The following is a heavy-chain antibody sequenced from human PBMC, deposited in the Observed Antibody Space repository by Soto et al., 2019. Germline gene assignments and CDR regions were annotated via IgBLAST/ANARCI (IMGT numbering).Heavy chain of an antibody. D-gene: IGHD3-3*01. CDR3: ARAYTIFGVVSPWFDP. CDR2: INSDGSST. Sequence: GESLKISCAASGFTFSSYWMHWVRQAPGKGLVWVSRINSDGSSTSYADSVKGRFTISRDNAKNTLYLQMNSLRAEDTAVYYCARAYTIFGVVSPWFDPWGQGTLVTVS. V-gene: IGHV3-74*01. CDR1: GFTFSSYW. J-gene: IGHJ5*02.